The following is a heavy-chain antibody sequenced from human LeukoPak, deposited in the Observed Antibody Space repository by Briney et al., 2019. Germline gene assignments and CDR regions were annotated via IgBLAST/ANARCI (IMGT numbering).Heavy chain of an antibody. CDR2: ISYTGST. J-gene: IGHJ4*02. CDR3: ARAYPSSSTD. V-gene: IGHV4-31*03. CDR1: GGSISSGGFY. Sequence: SETLSLTCTVSGGSISSGGFYWSWIRQYPGKGLEWIGFISYTGSTHYNPSLKSRVTISQDTSQNQFSLRPSSVTAADTAVYYCARAYPSSSTDWGQGMLVTVSS. D-gene: IGHD2-2*01.